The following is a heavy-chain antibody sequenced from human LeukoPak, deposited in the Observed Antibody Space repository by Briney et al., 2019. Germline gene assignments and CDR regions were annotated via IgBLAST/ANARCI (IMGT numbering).Heavy chain of an antibody. J-gene: IGHJ4*02. V-gene: IGHV3-21*01. CDR1: GFTFSSYS. CDR3: ARDPRSRLYYFDY. D-gene: IGHD3-22*01. CDR2: ISSSSSYI. Sequence: GGALRLSCAASGFTFSSYSMNWVRQAPGKGLEGVSSISSSSSYIYYADSVKGRFTISRDNARNSLYLQMNSLRAEDTAVYYCARDPRSRLYYFDYWGQGTLVTVSS.